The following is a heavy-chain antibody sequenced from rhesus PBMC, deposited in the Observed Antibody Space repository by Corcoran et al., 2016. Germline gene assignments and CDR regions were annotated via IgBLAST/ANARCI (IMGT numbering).Heavy chain of an antibody. CDR3: TRLSNNRFDV. J-gene: IGHJ5-1*01. Sequence: EVRLVESGGGLAQPGGSLRLSCAGSGFSFSDSYMSWVRPAPGKGPEGVGVIRSKDYGGTAEYAASVKGRVTISRDDSKSIASLQMNSLKTEDTAVYYCTRLSNNRFDVWGPGVLVTVSS. V-gene: IGHV3-116*02. CDR1: GFSFSDSY. CDR2: IRSKDYGGTA.